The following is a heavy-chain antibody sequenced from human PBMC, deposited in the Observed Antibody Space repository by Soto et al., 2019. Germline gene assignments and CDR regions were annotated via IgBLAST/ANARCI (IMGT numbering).Heavy chain of an antibody. V-gene: IGHV3-64*01. CDR1: GFTFSSYD. J-gene: IGHJ4*02. CDR3: VRRVSGNYDY. Sequence: EVQLAESGGGMVQPGGSLRLSCVASGFTFSSYDMQWVRQAPGKGLEYVSSSSSNGGTTYYGNSVKGRFTISRDNSKNTLYLQMGSLRAEDMAVYYCVRRVSGNYDYWGQGTLVTVSS. D-gene: IGHD1-7*01. CDR2: SSSNGGTT.